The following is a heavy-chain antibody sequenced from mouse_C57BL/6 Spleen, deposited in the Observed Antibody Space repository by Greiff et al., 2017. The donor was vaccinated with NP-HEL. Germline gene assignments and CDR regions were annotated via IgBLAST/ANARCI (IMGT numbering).Heavy chain of an antibody. CDR3: TRQYYGSSYEDAMDY. Sequence: EVMLVESGGGLVQPGGSMKLSCAASGFTFSDAWMDWVRQSPEKGLEWVAEIRNKANTHATYYAESVKGRFTISRADSKISGYLQMNSLKAEDTGIYYCTRQYYGSSYEDAMDYWGQGTSVTVSS. D-gene: IGHD1-1*01. J-gene: IGHJ4*01. CDR1: GFTFSDAW. CDR2: IRNKANTHAT. V-gene: IGHV6-6*01.